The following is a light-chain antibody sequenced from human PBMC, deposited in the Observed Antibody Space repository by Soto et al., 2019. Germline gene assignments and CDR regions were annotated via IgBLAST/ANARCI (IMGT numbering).Light chain of an antibody. V-gene: IGLV2-23*01. J-gene: IGLJ2*01. CDR3: CSYAGSSTLV. CDR1: SSGVGSYKF. CDR2: EGS. Sequence: QSALTQPAYVSGSPGQSITISCTGTSSGVGSYKFVSWYQQHPVKAPKLMIYEGSKRPSGVSNRFSGSKSGNTASLTTSGLQAEDEADYYCCSYAGSSTLVFGGGTELTVL.